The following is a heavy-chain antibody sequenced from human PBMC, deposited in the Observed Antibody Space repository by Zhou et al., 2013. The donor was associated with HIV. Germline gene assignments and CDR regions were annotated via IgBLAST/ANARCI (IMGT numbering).Heavy chain of an antibody. V-gene: IGHV1-18*01. Sequence: QIQLLQSGAEVKKPGASVTVSCKTSGYPFKSFGISWVRQTPGQGLEWMGWISAYNGNTNYAQKFQGRVTITTDESTSTAYMELSSLRSEDTAVYYCTRVVEGCSTSCYYYYWGQGTLVTVSS. J-gene: IGHJ4*02. CDR2: ISAYNGNT. CDR3: TRVVEGCSTSCYYYY. D-gene: IGHD2-2*01. CDR1: GYPFKSFG.